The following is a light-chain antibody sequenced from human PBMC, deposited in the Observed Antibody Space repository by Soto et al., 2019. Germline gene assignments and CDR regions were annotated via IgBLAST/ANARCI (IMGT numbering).Light chain of an antibody. J-gene: IGKJ5*01. Sequence: EIVLTQSPGTLSLSPVERATLSCRASQSVSVNSLAWYQQKGGQAPRLLIYGASTRATGIPARFSGSGSGTEFTLTISSLQSEDFAVYYCEQYNNWPITFGQGTRLEIK. CDR1: QSVSVN. CDR2: GAS. V-gene: IGKV3-15*01. CDR3: EQYNNWPIT.